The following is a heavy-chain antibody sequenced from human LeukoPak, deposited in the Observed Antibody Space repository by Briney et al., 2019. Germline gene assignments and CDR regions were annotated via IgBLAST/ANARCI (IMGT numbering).Heavy chain of an antibody. J-gene: IGHJ4*02. CDR3: ARAHKDCSSTSCPFDY. CDR2: IYYSGST. D-gene: IGHD2-2*01. V-gene: IGHV4-59*01. CDR1: GGSISSYY. Sequence: PSETLSLACTVSGGSISSYYWSRIRQPPGKGLEWIGYIYYSGSTNYNPSFKSRVTISVDTSKNQFSLKLSSVTAADTAVYYCARAHKDCSSTSCPFDYWGQGTLVTVSS.